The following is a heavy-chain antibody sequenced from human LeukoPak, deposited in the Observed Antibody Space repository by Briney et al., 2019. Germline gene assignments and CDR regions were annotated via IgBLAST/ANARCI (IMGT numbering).Heavy chain of an antibody. V-gene: IGHV4-34*01. Sequence: SETLSLTCAVYGGSFSGYYWSWIRQPPGKGLEWIGEINHSGSTNYNPSLKSRVTISVDTSKNQFSLKLSSVTAADTAVYYCARGLGLVTMIEDAFDIWGQGTMVTVSS. CDR2: INHSGST. CDR1: GGSFSGYY. J-gene: IGHJ3*02. CDR3: ARGLGLVTMIEDAFDI. D-gene: IGHD4-4*01.